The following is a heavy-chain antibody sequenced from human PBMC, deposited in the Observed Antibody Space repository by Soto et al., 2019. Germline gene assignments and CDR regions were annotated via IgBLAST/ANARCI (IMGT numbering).Heavy chain of an antibody. J-gene: IGHJ6*02. CDR3: ARQTTGWFGMDV. D-gene: IGHD6-19*01. CDR1: GYSFTDYW. Sequence: GSLKISCKGAGYSFTDYWIGWVRQMPGKGLEWMGIIYPGDSGARYSPSFQGQVSISADKSVNTAYLQWGSLKASDTAMYYCARQTTGWFGMDVWGQGTTVTVSS. V-gene: IGHV5-51*01. CDR2: IYPGDSGA.